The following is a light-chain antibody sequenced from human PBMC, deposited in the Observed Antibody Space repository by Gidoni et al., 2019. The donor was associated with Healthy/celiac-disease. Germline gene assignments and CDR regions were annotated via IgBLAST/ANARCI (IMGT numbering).Light chain of an antibody. J-gene: IGKJ1*01. CDR2: AAS. CDR3: QQSYSTPRT. Sequence: IQMTPSPSSLSASVGDRVTITCRASQSISSYLNWYQQKPGKAPKLLIYAASSLQSGVPSRFSGSGSGTDFTLTISSLQPEDFATYYCQQSYSTPRTFGQGTKVEIK. V-gene: IGKV1-39*01. CDR1: QSISSY.